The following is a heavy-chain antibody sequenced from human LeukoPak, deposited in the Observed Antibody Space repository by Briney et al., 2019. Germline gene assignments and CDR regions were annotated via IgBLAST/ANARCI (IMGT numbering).Heavy chain of an antibody. J-gene: IGHJ4*02. Sequence: ATVKVSCKASGYTFTSYYMHWVRQAPGQGFEWMGIINPSGGSTSYAQKFQGRVTMTRDTSTSTVYMELSSLRSEDTAVYYCARDLGIAAAGVYFDYWGQGTLVTVSS. D-gene: IGHD6-13*01. V-gene: IGHV1-46*01. CDR3: ARDLGIAAAGVYFDY. CDR1: GYTFTSYY. CDR2: INPSGGST.